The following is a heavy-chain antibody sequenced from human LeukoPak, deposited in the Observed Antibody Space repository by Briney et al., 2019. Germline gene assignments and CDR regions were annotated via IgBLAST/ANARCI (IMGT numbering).Heavy chain of an antibody. CDR2: IYYSGST. D-gene: IGHD3-10*01. V-gene: IGHV4-39*07. Sequence: PSETLSLTCTVSGGSISSSSYYWGWIRQPPGKGLEWIGSIYYSGSTYYNPSLKSRVTISVDTSKNQFSLKLSSVTAADTAVYYCARGRLWFGEEDAFDIWGQGTMVTVSS. CDR1: GGSISSSSYY. J-gene: IGHJ3*02. CDR3: ARGRLWFGEEDAFDI.